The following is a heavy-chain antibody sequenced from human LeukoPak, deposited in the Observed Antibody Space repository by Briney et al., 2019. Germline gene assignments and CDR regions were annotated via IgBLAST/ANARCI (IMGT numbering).Heavy chain of an antibody. Sequence: GGSLRLSCAASGFTFSSYWMSWVRQAPGKGLEWVANIKQDGSEKYYVDSVKGRFTISRDNSKNTLYLQMNSLRAEDTAVYYCAKEGPKPRAHCSSTSCYVGYWGQGTLVTVSS. D-gene: IGHD2-2*01. CDR2: IKQDGSEK. CDR1: GFTFSSYW. CDR3: AKEGPKPRAHCSSTSCYVGY. V-gene: IGHV3-7*03. J-gene: IGHJ4*02.